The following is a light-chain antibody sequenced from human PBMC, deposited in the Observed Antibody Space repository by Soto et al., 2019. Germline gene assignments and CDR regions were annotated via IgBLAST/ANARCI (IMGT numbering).Light chain of an antibody. CDR3: QQNNSLPVT. CDR1: QGISSW. CDR2: AAS. J-gene: IGKJ5*01. V-gene: IGKV1-12*01. Sequence: DIQMTQSPSTLAASVGDRVTITCRASQGISSWLAWYQQRPGKAPKLLISAASTLHSGVPSRFSGSGSGTDFTLTITSLQPEDFATYFCQQNNSLPVTFGQGTRLEIK.